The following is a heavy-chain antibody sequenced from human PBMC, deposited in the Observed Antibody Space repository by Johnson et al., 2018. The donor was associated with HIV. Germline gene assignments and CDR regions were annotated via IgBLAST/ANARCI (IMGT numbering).Heavy chain of an antibody. D-gene: IGHD6-13*01. Sequence: VQLVESGGGVVQPGRSLRLSCAASGFTFNSYAMHWVRQAPGKGLEWVAVISFDGSNKYYAASVKGRFTISRDNSKNTLYLQMNSLRAEDTAVYYCAETPGIAAAGTGYAFDIWGQGTMVTVSS. J-gene: IGHJ3*02. V-gene: IGHV3-30*04. CDR1: GFTFNSYA. CDR2: ISFDGSNK. CDR3: AETPGIAAAGTGYAFDI.